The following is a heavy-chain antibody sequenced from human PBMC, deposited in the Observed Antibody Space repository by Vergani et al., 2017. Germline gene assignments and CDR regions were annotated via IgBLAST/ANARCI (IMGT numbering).Heavy chain of an antibody. D-gene: IGHD3-16*01. J-gene: IGHJ1*01. CDR2: IRYDGSKR. Sequence: QVQLVESGGGVVQPGGSLRLSCIASGFTFRIYGMHWVRQAPGKGLEWVAFIRYDGSKRCYDDSVKGRFTISRDNSQTTVFLQMNSLRADDAAVYYCTKKGHYDRVNLHDSWGQGALVTVSS. CDR1: GFTFRIYG. V-gene: IGHV3-30*02. CDR3: TKKGHYDRVNLHDS.